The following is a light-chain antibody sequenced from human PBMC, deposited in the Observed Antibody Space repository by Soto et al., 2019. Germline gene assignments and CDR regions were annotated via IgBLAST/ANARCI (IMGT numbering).Light chain of an antibody. Sequence: DIPMTQSPSSLSASVGDRVTITCRASQSISSYLNWYQQKPGKAPKLLIYAASSLQSGVPSRFSGSGSGTDFNLTISRLQPEDFATYYCQQSYSTPLTFGGGTKVEIK. V-gene: IGKV1-39*01. CDR3: QQSYSTPLT. J-gene: IGKJ4*01. CDR1: QSISSY. CDR2: AAS.